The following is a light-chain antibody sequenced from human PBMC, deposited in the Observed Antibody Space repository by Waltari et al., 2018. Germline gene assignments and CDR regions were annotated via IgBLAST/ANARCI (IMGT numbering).Light chain of an antibody. J-gene: IGKJ4*01. CDR2: GSS. CDR1: QDVRTW. Sequence: DIQMTQSPSSVSASVGDRVSISCRASQDVRTWLAWYQQKPGKPPHLLIYGSSTLQSGVPSRFSGSGSGTDFTLTINGLQPEDFASYFCQQTDSFPLTFGGGTKVEIK. V-gene: IGKV1-12*01. CDR3: QQTDSFPLT.